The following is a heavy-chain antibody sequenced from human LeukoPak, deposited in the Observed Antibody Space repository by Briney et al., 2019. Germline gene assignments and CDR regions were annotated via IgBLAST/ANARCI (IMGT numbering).Heavy chain of an antibody. V-gene: IGHV3-7*01. D-gene: IGHD4-17*01. CDR2: IKQDGSEK. CDR1: GFTFSSYW. Sequence: GGSLRLSCAASGFTFSSYWMSWVRQPPGKGLEWVANIKQDGSEKYYVDSVKGRFTISRDNAKNSLYLQMNSLRAEDTAVYYCARVSANTVTTLQYFDYWGQGTLVTVSS. CDR3: ARVSANTVTTLQYFDY. J-gene: IGHJ4*02.